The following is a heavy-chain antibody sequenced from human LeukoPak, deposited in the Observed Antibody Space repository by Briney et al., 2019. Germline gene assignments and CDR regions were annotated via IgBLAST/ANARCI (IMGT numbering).Heavy chain of an antibody. D-gene: IGHD3-16*01. Sequence: PGRSLRLSCATSGFTFSSHGMHWVRQAPGKGLEWVAVISYDGSNKYYADPVKGRFTISRDNSENTLYLQMNSLRAEDTAVYYCAKDANYVWLNYYFDYWGQGTLVTVSS. V-gene: IGHV3-30*18. CDR2: ISYDGSNK. J-gene: IGHJ4*02. CDR3: AKDANYVWLNYYFDY. CDR1: GFTFSSHG.